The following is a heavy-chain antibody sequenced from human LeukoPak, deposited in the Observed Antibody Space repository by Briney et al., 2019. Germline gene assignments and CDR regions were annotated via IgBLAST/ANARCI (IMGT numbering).Heavy chain of an antibody. J-gene: IGHJ4*02. CDR3: ARDQYNWNYGGFDY. CDR1: GGSISSYY. D-gene: IGHD1-7*01. Sequence: SETLSLTCTVSGGSISSYYWGWIRQPPGKGLEWIGYIYYSGSTNYNPSLKSRVTISVDTSKNQFSLKLSSVTAADTAVYYCARDQYNWNYGGFDYWGQGTLVTVSS. CDR2: IYYSGST. V-gene: IGHV4-59*01.